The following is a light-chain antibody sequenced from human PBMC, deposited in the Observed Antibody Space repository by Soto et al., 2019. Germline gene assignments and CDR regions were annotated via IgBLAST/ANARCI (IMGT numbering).Light chain of an antibody. J-gene: IGKJ4*01. CDR1: QSVSSSY. V-gene: IGKV3-20*01. Sequence: EIVLTQSPGTLSLSPGERATLSRRASQSVSSSYLAWYQQKPGQAPRLLIYGASSRATGIPDRFSGSGSGTDFTLTISRLEPEDFAVYYCQQYGRSPPTFGGGTKVEIK. CDR3: QQYGRSPPT. CDR2: GAS.